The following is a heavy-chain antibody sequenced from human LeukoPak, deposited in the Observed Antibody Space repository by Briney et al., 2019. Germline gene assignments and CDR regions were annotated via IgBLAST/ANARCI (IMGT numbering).Heavy chain of an antibody. Sequence: PSETLSLTCTVSSGSIKSHFWSWVRQPPGKRLEWIGYIFHSWSTNYNPSLKSRVTISVDTSKNQFSLRLTSVTAADTAVYYCVRTNPWDLTYYFDYWGQGTLVTVSS. CDR1: SGSIKSHF. V-gene: IGHV4-59*11. D-gene: IGHD1-14*01. J-gene: IGHJ4*02. CDR3: VRTNPWDLTYYFDY. CDR2: IFHSWST.